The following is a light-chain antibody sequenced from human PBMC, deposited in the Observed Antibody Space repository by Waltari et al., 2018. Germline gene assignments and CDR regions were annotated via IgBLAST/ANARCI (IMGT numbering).Light chain of an antibody. Sequence: QSALTQPASVSGSPGQSITISCTGTNNDIGAYNYVSLYPQHPGKGPKLMIYGVTSRPSGIYNRCSGSRAGNTASLTISGIQAEDEADYYCCSFATSKTYVFGTGTKVTVL. CDR2: GVT. CDR1: NNDIGAYNY. J-gene: IGLJ1*01. V-gene: IGLV2-14*01. CDR3: CSFATSKTYV.